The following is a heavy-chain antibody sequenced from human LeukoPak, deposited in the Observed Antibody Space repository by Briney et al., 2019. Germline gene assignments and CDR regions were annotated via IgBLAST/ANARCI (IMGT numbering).Heavy chain of an antibody. CDR2: ISYSSNTI. Sequence: GGSLRLSCTASGFTFSTYNMNWVRQAPGKGLEWVSYISYSSNTIYYADSVKGRFTISRDNSKNTLYLQMNSLRAEDTAVYYCASLAARHSDYWGQGTLVTVSS. CDR3: ASLAARHSDY. V-gene: IGHV3-48*01. CDR1: GFTFSTYN. J-gene: IGHJ4*02. D-gene: IGHD6-6*01.